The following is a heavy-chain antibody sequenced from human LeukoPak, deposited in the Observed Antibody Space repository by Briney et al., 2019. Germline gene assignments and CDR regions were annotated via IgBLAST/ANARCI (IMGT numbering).Heavy chain of an antibody. CDR1: GVSISSSNW. CDR2: IYHSGST. CDR3: SRLPDP. V-gene: IGHV4-4*02. J-gene: IGHJ5*02. Sequence: PSETLSLTCAVSGVSISSSNWWHWVRQPPGKGLEWIGEIYHSGSTNYNPSLKSRVTISLDKSENQFSLKLSPVTAADTAVYYCSRLPDPWGQGTLVAVSS.